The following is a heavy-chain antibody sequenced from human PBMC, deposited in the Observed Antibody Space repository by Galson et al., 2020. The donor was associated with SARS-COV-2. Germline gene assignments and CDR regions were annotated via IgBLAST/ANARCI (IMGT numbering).Heavy chain of an antibody. V-gene: IGHV3-64D*08. CDR3: VRNVYYDSSGYGY. J-gene: IGHJ4*02. CDR1: GFTFSSYA. D-gene: IGHD3-22*01. CDR2: ISSNGGST. Sequence: GGSLRLSCSASGFTFSSYAMHWVRQAPGKGLEYVSAISSNGGSTYYADSVKGRFTISRDNSKNTLYLQMSSLRAEDTAVYYCVRNVYYDSSGYGYWGQGTLVTVSS.